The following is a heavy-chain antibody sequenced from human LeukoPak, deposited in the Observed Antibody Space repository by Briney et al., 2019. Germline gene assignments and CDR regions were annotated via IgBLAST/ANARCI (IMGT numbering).Heavy chain of an antibody. V-gene: IGHV1-69*06. CDR1: GGTSSNYP. Sequence: WASVKVSCKASGGTSSNYPFNWVRQAPGQGFEWMGSIRPSFGAPANAQKFEDRITLTADKSTGTVYMELSSLRSDDTAFYYCARGSKYYYASGIYSADYWGQGSLVSVSS. J-gene: IGHJ4*02. CDR2: IRPSFGAP. D-gene: IGHD3-10*01. CDR3: ARGSKYYYASGIYSADY.